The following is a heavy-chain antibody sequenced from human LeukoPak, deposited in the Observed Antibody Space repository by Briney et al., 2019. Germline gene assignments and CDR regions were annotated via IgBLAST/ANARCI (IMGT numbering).Heavy chain of an antibody. CDR3: ARGAWYSGSSGLRNWFDP. D-gene: IGHD6-6*01. J-gene: IGHJ5*02. CDR1: GGSFSGYY. Sequence: SETLSLTCAVYGGSFSGYYWSWIRQPPGKGLEWIGEINHSGSTNYNPSLKSRVTISVDTSKNQFSLKLSSVTAADTAVYYCARGAWYSGSSGLRNWFDPWGQGTLVTVSS. V-gene: IGHV4-34*01. CDR2: INHSGST.